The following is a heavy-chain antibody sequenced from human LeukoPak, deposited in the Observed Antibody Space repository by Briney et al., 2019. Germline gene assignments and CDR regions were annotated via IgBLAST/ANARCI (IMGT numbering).Heavy chain of an antibody. Sequence: GGSLRLSCAASGFTFTKAWMSWVRQAPGKGLEWVGRIKSKTDGGTIDYAAPVTGRFTISRDDSKNTLYLQMNRLITEDTAVYYCTMDGCSDDSCYSGYYWGQGTLVTVSS. CDR3: TMDGCSDDSCYSGYY. CDR1: GFTFTKAW. D-gene: IGHD2-15*01. V-gene: IGHV3-15*01. J-gene: IGHJ4*02. CDR2: IKSKTDGGTI.